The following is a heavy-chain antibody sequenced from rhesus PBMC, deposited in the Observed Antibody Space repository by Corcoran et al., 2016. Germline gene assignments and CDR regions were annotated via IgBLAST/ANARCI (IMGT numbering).Heavy chain of an antibody. Sequence: QVQLQESGPGLVKPSETLSLTCAVSGGSISSNYWSWIRQAPGKGLEWIGRIYGSGGPTAYNPSLNRRVTISTDTSKKQFSLKLISVTAADTAVYYCARDSYYGSGYYTYWYFDIRGPGTPITISS. CDR2: IYGSGGPT. CDR1: GGSISSNY. J-gene: IGHJ2*01. D-gene: IGHD3-28*01. CDR3: ARDSYYGSGYYTYWYFDI. V-gene: IGHV4-160*01.